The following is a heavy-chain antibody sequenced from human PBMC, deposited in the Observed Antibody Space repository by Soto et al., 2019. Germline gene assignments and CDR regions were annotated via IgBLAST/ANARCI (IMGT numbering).Heavy chain of an antibody. V-gene: IGHV3-30*18. CDR2: ISYDGSNK. Sequence: QVQLVESGGGVVQPARSLRLSCAASGFTFSSYGMHWVRQAPGKGLEWVAVISYDGSNKYYADSVKGRFTISRDNSKNTLYLQMNSLRAEDTAVYYCAKDRLTYYYDSSGSPDDYWGQGTLVTVSS. CDR1: GFTFSSYG. J-gene: IGHJ4*02. D-gene: IGHD3-22*01. CDR3: AKDRLTYYYDSSGSPDDY.